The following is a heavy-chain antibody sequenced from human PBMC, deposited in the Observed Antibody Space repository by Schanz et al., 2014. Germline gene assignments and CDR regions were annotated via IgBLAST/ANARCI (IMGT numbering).Heavy chain of an antibody. CDR2: ISSGGSDT. CDR3: AGDKGDYPFFYFGMDV. V-gene: IGHV3-11*01. Sequence: QVQLVESGGGVVQPGRSLRISCAASGFTFSDYYMSWIRQAPGKGPEWVSYISSGGSDTYYADSVQGRFTISRDNARNSLYLQMNSLRTDDTAVYSCAGDKGDYPFFYFGMDVWGQGTTVTVSS. D-gene: IGHD4-17*01. J-gene: IGHJ6*02. CDR1: GFTFSDYY.